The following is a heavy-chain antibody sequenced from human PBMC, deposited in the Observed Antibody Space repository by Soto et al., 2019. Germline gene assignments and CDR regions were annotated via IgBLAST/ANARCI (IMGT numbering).Heavy chain of an antibody. CDR2: IDWDDAK. CDR1: GFSLSASRMS. CDR3: ARMIFRRSGAYYFDS. Sequence: SGPTLVNPTQTLTLTCTFSGFSLSASRMSISWIRQPPGKALEWLARIDWDDAKYFNTSLKTRLTVSKDTSKTQVVLTITNMDPVDTCTYYCARMIFRRSGAYYFDSWGQGILVTVSS. J-gene: IGHJ4*02. V-gene: IGHV2-70*11. D-gene: IGHD3-3*01.